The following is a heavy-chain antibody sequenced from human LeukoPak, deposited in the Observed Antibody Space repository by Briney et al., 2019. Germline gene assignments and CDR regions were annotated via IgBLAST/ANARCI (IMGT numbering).Heavy chain of an antibody. CDR2: IWYDGSIK. D-gene: IGHD2-15*01. CDR3: SRVGCTGGSCKPYYYYGMDV. CDR1: GFTFNTYG. Sequence: GRSLRLSCAASGFTFNTYGMQWVRQAPGKGLEWVAIIWYDGSIKYYADSVKGRFTISRDNSKNTLYLQMSSLRAEDTPVYYCSRVGCTGGSCKPYYYYGMDVWGQGTTVTVSS. V-gene: IGHV3-33*01. J-gene: IGHJ6*02.